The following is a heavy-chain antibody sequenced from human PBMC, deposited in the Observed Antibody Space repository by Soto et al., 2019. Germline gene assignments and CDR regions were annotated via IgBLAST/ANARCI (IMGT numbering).Heavy chain of an antibody. J-gene: IGHJ4*02. CDR2: IYSGGST. V-gene: IGHV3-53*01. D-gene: IGHD2-2*01. CDR3: ARSYCSSTSCYDY. Sequence: GGSLRLSCAASGFTVSSNYMSWVRQAPGKGLEWVSVIYSGGSTYYADSVKGRFTISRDNSKNTLYLQMNSLRAEDTAVYYCARSYCSSTSCYDYWGQGTLVTVSS. CDR1: GFTVSSNY.